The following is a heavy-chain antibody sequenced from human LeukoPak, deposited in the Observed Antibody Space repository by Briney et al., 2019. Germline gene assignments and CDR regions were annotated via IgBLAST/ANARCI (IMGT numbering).Heavy chain of an antibody. Sequence: PSETLSLTCTVSGGSISSHYWSWIRQPPGKGLEWIGYIYYSGSTNYNPSLKSRVTISVDTSKNQFSLKLSSVTAADTAVYYCARGVGATLYNWFDPWGQGTQVTVSS. V-gene: IGHV4-59*11. CDR3: ARGVGATLYNWFDP. CDR2: IYYSGST. D-gene: IGHD1-26*01. J-gene: IGHJ5*02. CDR1: GGSISSHY.